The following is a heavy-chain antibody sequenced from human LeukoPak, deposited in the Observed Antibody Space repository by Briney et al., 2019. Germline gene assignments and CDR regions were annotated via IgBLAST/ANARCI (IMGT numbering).Heavy chain of an antibody. D-gene: IGHD4-23*01. V-gene: IGHV3-21*01. CDR2: ISSSSSYI. CDR3: ARAGEVDYGGNSGFYY. CDR1: GFTFSSYS. J-gene: IGHJ4*02. Sequence: GGSLRLSCAASGFTFSSYSMNWVRQAPGKGLEWVSSISSSSSYIYYADSVKGRFTISRDNAKNSLYLQMYSLRAEDTAVYYCARAGEVDYGGNSGFYYWGQGTLVAVSS.